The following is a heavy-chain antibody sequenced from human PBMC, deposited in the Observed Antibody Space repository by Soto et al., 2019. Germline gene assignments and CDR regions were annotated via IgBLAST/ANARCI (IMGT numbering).Heavy chain of an antibody. V-gene: IGHV1-69*13. J-gene: IGHJ6*02. D-gene: IGHD6-6*01. CDR2: IIPIFGTA. Sequence: ASVKVSCKASGGTFSSYAISWVRRAPGQGLEWMGGIIPIFGTANYAQKFQGRVTITADESTSTAYMELSSLRSEDTAVYYCARVEGGQQLVEDYYYYGMDVWGQGTTVTVSS. CDR1: GGTFSSYA. CDR3: ARVEGGQQLVEDYYYYGMDV.